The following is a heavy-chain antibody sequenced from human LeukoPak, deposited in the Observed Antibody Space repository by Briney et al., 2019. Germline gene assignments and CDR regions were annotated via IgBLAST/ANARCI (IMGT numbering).Heavy chain of an antibody. Sequence: PSETLSLTCAVYGGSLSGFYWSWIRQSPGKGLEWIGEINQSGSTNYNPSLKSRVTISVDTSKNQFSLKLSSVTAADTAVYYCARETTVTLYRFDYWGQGTLVTVSS. J-gene: IGHJ4*02. V-gene: IGHV4-34*01. CDR1: GGSLSGFY. D-gene: IGHD4-17*01. CDR2: INQSGST. CDR3: ARETTVTLYRFDY.